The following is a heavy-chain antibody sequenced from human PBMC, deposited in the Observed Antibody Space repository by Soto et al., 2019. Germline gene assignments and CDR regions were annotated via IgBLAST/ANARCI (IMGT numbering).Heavy chain of an antibody. CDR1: GYTFTGYY. CDR2: INPNSGGT. Sequence: ASVKVSCKASGYTFTGYYMHWVRQAPGQGLEWMGWINPNSGGTNYAQKFQGRVTMTRDTSISTAYMELSRLRSDDTAVYYCARIPQHSAGQLVFYFDYWGQGTLVTVSS. V-gene: IGHV1-2*02. J-gene: IGHJ4*02. D-gene: IGHD6-6*01. CDR3: ARIPQHSAGQLVFYFDY.